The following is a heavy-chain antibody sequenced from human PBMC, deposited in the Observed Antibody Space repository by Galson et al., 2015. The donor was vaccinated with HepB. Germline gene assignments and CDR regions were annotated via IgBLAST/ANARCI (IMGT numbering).Heavy chain of an antibody. V-gene: IGHV3-33*01. Sequence: SLRLSCAASGFTFSNYGMHWVRQAPGKGLEWVAVIWSDGTNKYYADSVKGRFTISRDNSKNTLYVQMNSLRAEDTAVYYCARGELGMTTYRYFDYWGQGTLVTVSS. CDR2: IWSDGTNK. J-gene: IGHJ4*02. CDR1: GFTFSNYG. D-gene: IGHD3-16*01. CDR3: ARGELGMTTYRYFDY.